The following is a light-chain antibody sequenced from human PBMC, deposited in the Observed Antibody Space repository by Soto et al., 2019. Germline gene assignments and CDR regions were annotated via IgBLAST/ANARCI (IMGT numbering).Light chain of an antibody. CDR1: QSVSSY. J-gene: IGKJ5*01. V-gene: IGKV3-11*01. CDR2: DAS. Sequence: EIVLTQSPATLSLSPGERATLSCRASQSVSSYLAWYQQKPGQAPRLLIYDASNRATGIPARFSGSGSGTDFTLTIRSLEHEDFAVYYCQQRSNWPPSITFGQGTRLEIK. CDR3: QQRSNWPPSIT.